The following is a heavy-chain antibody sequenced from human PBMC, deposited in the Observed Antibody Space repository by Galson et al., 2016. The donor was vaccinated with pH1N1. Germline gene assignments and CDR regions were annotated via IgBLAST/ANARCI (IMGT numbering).Heavy chain of an antibody. J-gene: IGHJ4*02. CDR2: IKRDASEK. CDR1: GFTFSGFW. D-gene: IGHD3-9*01. Sequence: SLRLSCAASGFTFSGFWMSWVRQAPAKGLEWVASIKRDASEKYYLDSAKGRWTISRDNVKNSLFLQLNNLRFDDTAVYYCVRLVDDAVTGYPLHFDFWGQGALVTVST. CDR3: VRLVDDAVTGYPLHFDF. V-gene: IGHV3-7*01.